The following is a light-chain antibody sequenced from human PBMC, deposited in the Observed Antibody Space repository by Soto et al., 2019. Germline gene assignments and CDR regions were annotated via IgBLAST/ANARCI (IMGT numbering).Light chain of an antibody. CDR2: KTS. Sequence: DIQMTQFPSTLSASVGDRVTITCRASQTINGGLAWYQQKPGKAPNLLIYKTSTLESGVPSRFSGSGSGTEFTLTISSLQPDDSATYYCQHYNTYLGTFGQGTKVDIK. V-gene: IGKV1-5*03. CDR1: QTINGG. J-gene: IGKJ1*01. CDR3: QHYNTYLGT.